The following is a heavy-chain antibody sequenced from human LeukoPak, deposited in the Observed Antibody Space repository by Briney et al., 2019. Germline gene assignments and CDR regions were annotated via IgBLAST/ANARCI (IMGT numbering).Heavy chain of an antibody. CDR3: ATDLDYGGNHP. CDR1: GYTFTSYD. D-gene: IGHD4-23*01. J-gene: IGHJ5*02. Sequence: ASVKVSCKASGYTFTSYDINWVRQATGQGLGWMGWMNPNSGNTGYAQKFQGRVTITRNTSISTAYMELSSLRSEDTAVYYCATDLDYGGNHPWGQGTLVTVSS. V-gene: IGHV1-8*03. CDR2: MNPNSGNT.